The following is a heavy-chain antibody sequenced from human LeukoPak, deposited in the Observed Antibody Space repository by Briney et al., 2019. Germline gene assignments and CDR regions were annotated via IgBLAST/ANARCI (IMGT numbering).Heavy chain of an antibody. CDR3: ARDWPYYYDSSGYWYYFDY. CDR1: GGSISSGSYY. Sequence: SETLSLTCTVSGGSISSGSYYWSWIRQPAGKGLEWIGRIYTSGSTNYNPSLKSRVTISVDTSKNQFSLKLSSVTAADTAVYYCARDWPYYYDSSGYWYYFDYWGQGTLVTVSS. V-gene: IGHV4-61*02. D-gene: IGHD3-22*01. J-gene: IGHJ4*02. CDR2: IYTSGST.